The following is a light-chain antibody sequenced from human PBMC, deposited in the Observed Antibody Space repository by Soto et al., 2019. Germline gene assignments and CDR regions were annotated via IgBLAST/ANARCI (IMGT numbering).Light chain of an antibody. CDR1: QSVSST. CDR2: DAS. V-gene: IGKV3-15*01. CDR3: QQYNNWPRT. J-gene: IGKJ1*01. Sequence: EIVLTQSPATLSVSPGERSTLSCMAGQSVSSTLAWYQQKPGQAPRLPIYDASTRATGIPARFSGSGSGTEFTLTISSLQSEDFAVYYCQQYNNWPRTFGQGTKVDIK.